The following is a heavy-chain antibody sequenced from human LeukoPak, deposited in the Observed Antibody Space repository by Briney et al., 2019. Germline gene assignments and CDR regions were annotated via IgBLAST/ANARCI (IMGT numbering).Heavy chain of an antibody. CDR2: ISWSGGSA. J-gene: IGHJ6*02. V-gene: IGHV3-9*01. CDR3: AKHMTATNTFIFYGLDV. CDR1: GFTFKDYG. D-gene: IGHD2-8*01. Sequence: GRSLRLSCAATGFTFKDYGMHWVRQAPGEGLEWVAGISWSGGSADYADSVKGRFTISRDNAKNSLYLQLNSLRPEDTALYYCAKHMTATNTFIFYGLDVWGHGTTVTVSS.